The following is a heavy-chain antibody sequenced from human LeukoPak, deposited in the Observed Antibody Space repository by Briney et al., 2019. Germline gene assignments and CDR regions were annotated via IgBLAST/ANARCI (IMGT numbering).Heavy chain of an antibody. CDR2: IWYDGSNK. D-gene: IGHD3-9*01. Sequence: GRSLRLSCAASGFTFSSYGMHWVRQAPGKGLEWVAVIWYDGSNKYCADSVKGRFTISRDNSKNTLYLQMNSLRAEDTAVYYCARDSPSFYDILTGYYRVGAFDIWGQGTMVTVSS. CDR3: ARDSPSFYDILTGYYRVGAFDI. CDR1: GFTFSSYG. V-gene: IGHV3-33*01. J-gene: IGHJ3*02.